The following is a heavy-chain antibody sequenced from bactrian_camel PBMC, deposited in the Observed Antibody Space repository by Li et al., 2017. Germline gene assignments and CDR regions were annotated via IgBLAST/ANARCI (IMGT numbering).Heavy chain of an antibody. V-gene: IGHV3S55*01. Sequence: HVQLVESGGGSVQAGGSLRLSCAASGFTGSRRCMGWFRQAPGKEREGVAAISLDGSTYYADSVKGRFTISRDRAKNTLTLQMDSLKPEDTAVYYCASVATVAKVRFGECSFGFWGQGTQV. D-gene: IGHD6*01. CDR1: GFTGSRRC. CDR2: ISLDGST. CDR3: ASVATVAKVRFGECSFGF. J-gene: IGHJ6*01.